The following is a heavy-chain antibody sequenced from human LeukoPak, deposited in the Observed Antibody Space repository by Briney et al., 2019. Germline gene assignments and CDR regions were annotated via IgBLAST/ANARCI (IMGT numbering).Heavy chain of an antibody. Sequence: GASVKVSCKASGYTFTSYGISWVRQAPGQGLEWMGWISAYNGNTNYAQKLQGRVTMTTDTSTSTAYMELRSLRSDDTAVYYCASSILAAAGTGGAYYFDYWGQGTLVTVSS. J-gene: IGHJ4*02. CDR3: ASSILAAAGTGGAYYFDY. CDR2: ISAYNGNT. D-gene: IGHD6-13*01. CDR1: GYTFTSYG. V-gene: IGHV1-18*01.